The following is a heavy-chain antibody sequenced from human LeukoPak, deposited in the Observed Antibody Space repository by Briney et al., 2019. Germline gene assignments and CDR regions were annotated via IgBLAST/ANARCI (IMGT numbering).Heavy chain of an antibody. V-gene: IGHV5-51*01. J-gene: IGHJ3*02. D-gene: IGHD6-19*01. CDR1: GYSFTYYW. CDR2: IYPGDSDT. Sequence: GESLKISCKGSGYSFTYYWIGWVRPMRVKGLEWMGIIYPGDSDTRYSPSFHGQVTISTDKAISTTYLQWSRLKASDTAMYDCARPLRMAVIGNAYRDAFDIWGQGTMVTVSS. CDR3: ARPLRMAVIGNAYRDAFDI.